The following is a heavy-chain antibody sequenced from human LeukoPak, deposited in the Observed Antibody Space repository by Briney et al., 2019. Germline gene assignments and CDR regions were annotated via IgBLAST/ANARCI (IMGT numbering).Heavy chain of an antibody. D-gene: IGHD2/OR15-2a*01. CDR1: GFTFSSYW. CDR2: IKQDGSEK. CDR3: ARDQIGGDPGKDAFDI. V-gene: IGHV3-7*01. Sequence: GGSLRLSCAASGFTFSSYWMSWVGQAPGKGREWVANIKQDGSEKYYVDSVKGRFTISRDNAKNSLYLQMNSLRAEDTAVYYCARDQIGGDPGKDAFDIWGQGTMVTVSS. J-gene: IGHJ3*02.